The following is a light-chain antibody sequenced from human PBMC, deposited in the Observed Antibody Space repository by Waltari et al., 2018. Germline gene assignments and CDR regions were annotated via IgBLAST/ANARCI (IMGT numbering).Light chain of an antibody. J-gene: IGKJ1*01. CDR1: QRVGSSS. CDR2: RAS. V-gene: IGKV3-20*01. CDR3: QQHGTLPAT. Sequence: EIVLTQSPGTASLSPGERFTLSCRASQRVGSSSLAWYPQKPGQAPRLVTYRASRRAPGIPDRFSGSGSGTDFSLTISRLEPEDFAVYYCQQHGTLPATFGQGTKVEIK.